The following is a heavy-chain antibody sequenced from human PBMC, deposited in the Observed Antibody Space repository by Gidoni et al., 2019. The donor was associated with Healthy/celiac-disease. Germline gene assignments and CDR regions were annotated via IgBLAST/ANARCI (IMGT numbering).Heavy chain of an antibody. CDR3: ARLIVGAALREYYFDY. Sequence: QVPLQDSGQGLGKPSETLSLTGTVPGRSISSYYWSWLRQPPGKGLEWIGSIDYRGSTNYNPSLKSRVTISVDTSKNQFSLKLSSVTAADTAVYYCARLIVGAALREYYFDYWGQGTLVTVSS. CDR1: GRSISSYY. CDR2: IDYRGST. V-gene: IGHV4-59*01. J-gene: IGHJ4*02. D-gene: IGHD1-26*01.